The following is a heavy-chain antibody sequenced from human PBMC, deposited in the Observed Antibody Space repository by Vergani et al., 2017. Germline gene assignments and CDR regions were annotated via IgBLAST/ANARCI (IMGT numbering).Heavy chain of an antibody. D-gene: IGHD2-21*01. V-gene: IGHV3-15*07. CDR2: NKSTFDRGTT. Sequence: EVQLVESGGGIVKPGGSLRLSCVASGFSFRNAWMNWVRRTPGKGLEWVGRNKSTFDRGTTDYAAAVKGRFTISRDDSKNTLFLQMNGLKTEDIGVYYCTTDPRYCGDGSCYWLRDHHYYGMDVWGQGTTVTVSS. CDR3: TTDPRYCGDGSCYWLRDHHYYGMDV. J-gene: IGHJ6*02. CDR1: GFSFRNAW.